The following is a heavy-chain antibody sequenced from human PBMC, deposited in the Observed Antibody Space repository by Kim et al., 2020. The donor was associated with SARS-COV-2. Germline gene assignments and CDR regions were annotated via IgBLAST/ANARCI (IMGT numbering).Heavy chain of an antibody. D-gene: IGHD1-1*01. CDR3: AKALRNDYGYNEY. CDR1: GFSFSSYA. V-gene: IGHV3-23*01. J-gene: IGHJ4*02. Sequence: GGSLRLSCAASGFSFSSYAMSWVRQAPGKGLEWVSSISGSGGGTYYADSVKGRFTISRDNSKNTLYLQMNSLRAEDAAVYHCAKALRNDYGYNEYWGQGTLVTVSS. CDR2: ISGSGGGT.